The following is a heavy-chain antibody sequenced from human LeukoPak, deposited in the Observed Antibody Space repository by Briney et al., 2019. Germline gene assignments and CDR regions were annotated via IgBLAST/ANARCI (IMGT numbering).Heavy chain of an antibody. CDR1: GGSISSYY. CDR3: ARMGIAVAGRWGYFDY. V-gene: IGHV4-59*12. CDR2: IYYSGST. Sequence: SETVSLTCTVSGGSISSYYWSWIRQPPGKGLEWIGYIYYSGSTNYNPSLKSRVTISVDTSKNQFSLKLSSVTAADTAVYYCARMGIAVAGRWGYFDYWGQGTLVTVSS. J-gene: IGHJ4*02. D-gene: IGHD6-19*01.